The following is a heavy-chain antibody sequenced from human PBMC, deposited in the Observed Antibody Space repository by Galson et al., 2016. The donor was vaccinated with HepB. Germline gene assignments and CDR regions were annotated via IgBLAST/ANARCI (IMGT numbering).Heavy chain of an antibody. CDR1: GITFSSYG. CDR2: ISYDGSYK. Sequence: LRLSCAASGITFSSYGMHWVRQAPGKGLEWVAVISYDGSYKSYGESVKGRFTISRDNPKNTMYLQMNSLRAEDTAVYYCAKDRTYGSLLNYTDVWGKGTTVIVSS. V-gene: IGHV3-30*18. CDR3: AKDRTYGSLLNYTDV. J-gene: IGHJ6*03. D-gene: IGHD3-10*01.